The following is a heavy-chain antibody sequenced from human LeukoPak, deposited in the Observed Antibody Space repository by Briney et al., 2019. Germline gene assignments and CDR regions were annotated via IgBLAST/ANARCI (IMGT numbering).Heavy chain of an antibody. V-gene: IGHV3-21*01. CDR3: TTTVTTSLDY. CDR1: GFTFSSFG. CDR2: ISNRNTYI. D-gene: IGHD4-17*01. Sequence: GGSLRLSCAASGFTFSSFGMNWVRQAPGKGLEWVSYISNRNTYIYYADSVKGRFTISRDNAKNSLYLQMNTLRAEDTAVYYCTTTVTTSLDYWGQGTLVTVSS. J-gene: IGHJ4*02.